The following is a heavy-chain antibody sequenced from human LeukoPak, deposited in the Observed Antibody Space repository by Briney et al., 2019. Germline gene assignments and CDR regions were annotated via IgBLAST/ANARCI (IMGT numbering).Heavy chain of an antibody. CDR1: GGTFSSYT. CDR3: AKDSGWVIATYYFDH. CDR2: IIPILGIA. Sequence: ASVKVSCKASGGTFSSYTISWVRQAPGQGLEWMGRIIPILGIANYAQKFQGRVTITADKSTSTAYMELSSLRAEDTAVYYCAKDSGWVIATYYFDHWGQGTLVTVSS. V-gene: IGHV1-69*04. D-gene: IGHD2-21*01. J-gene: IGHJ4*02.